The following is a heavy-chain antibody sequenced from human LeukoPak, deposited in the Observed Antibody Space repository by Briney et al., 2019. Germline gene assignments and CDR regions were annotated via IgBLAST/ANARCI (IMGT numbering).Heavy chain of an antibody. D-gene: IGHD2-2*01. CDR1: GFTFSSYS. V-gene: IGHV3-21*01. Sequence: GGSLRLSCAASGFTFSSYSMNWVRQAPGKGLEWVSSISSSSYIYYADSVKGRFTISRDNAKNSLYLQMNSLRAEDTAVYYCARGLGYCSSTSCYDYYYYYMDVWAKGPRSPSP. CDR2: ISSSSYI. J-gene: IGHJ6*03. CDR3: ARGLGYCSSTSCYDYYYYYMDV.